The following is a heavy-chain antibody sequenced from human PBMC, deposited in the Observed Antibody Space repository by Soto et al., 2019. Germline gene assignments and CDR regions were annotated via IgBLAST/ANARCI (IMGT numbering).Heavy chain of an antibody. CDR1: GGSMRNYF. Sequence: SETLSLTCTVSGGSMRNYFWTWIRQPPGKGLEWIGYIHYSGTTSFFPSYNPSLRSRVTISEDPSKNQFSLKLLSVTTADTAVYFCAAGEASSRNLAPYYLDFWGQGTLVTVSS. V-gene: IGHV4-59*01. CDR3: AAGEASSRNLAPYYLDF. J-gene: IGHJ4*02. D-gene: IGHD6-13*01. CDR2: IHYSGTT.